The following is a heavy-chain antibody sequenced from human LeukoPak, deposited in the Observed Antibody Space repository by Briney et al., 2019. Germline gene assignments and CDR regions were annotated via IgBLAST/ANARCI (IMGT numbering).Heavy chain of an antibody. Sequence: SETLSLTCTVSGGSITSHYWSWIRQSPGKGLEWIGYIHHSGSTNQNPSLKSRVTTSVDTSKNQLSLKMSSVTAADTAVYYCARAPTYYNYMDVWGKGTTVTVSS. CDR1: GGSITSHY. V-gene: IGHV4-59*11. CDR2: IHHSGST. CDR3: ARAPTYYNYMDV. J-gene: IGHJ6*03.